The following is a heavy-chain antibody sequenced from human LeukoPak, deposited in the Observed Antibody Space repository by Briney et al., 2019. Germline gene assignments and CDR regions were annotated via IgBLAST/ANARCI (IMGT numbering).Heavy chain of an antibody. Sequence: QTGGSLRLACAASGFTFSSYAMHWVCQAPGKGLEWVSVISYDGSNKYYADSVKGRFTISRDNSKNTLYLQMNSLRAEDTAVYYCARDTYSSGWYGGDYWGQGTLVTVSS. CDR2: ISYDGSNK. V-gene: IGHV3-30-3*01. J-gene: IGHJ4*02. CDR3: ARDTYSSGWYGGDY. D-gene: IGHD6-19*01. CDR1: GFTFSSYA.